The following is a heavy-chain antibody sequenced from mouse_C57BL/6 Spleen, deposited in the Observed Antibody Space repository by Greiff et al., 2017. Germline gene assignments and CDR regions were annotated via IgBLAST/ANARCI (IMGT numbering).Heavy chain of an antibody. CDR1: GYAFTNYL. CDR3: ARRNYYGSSYWYFDV. Sequence: LVESGAELVRPGTSVKVSCKASGYAFTNYLIEWVKQRPGQGLEWIGVINPGSGGTNYNEKFKGKATLTADKSSSTAYMQLSSLTSEDSAVYFCARRNYYGSSYWYFDVWGTGTTVTVSS. D-gene: IGHD1-1*01. V-gene: IGHV1-54*01. J-gene: IGHJ1*03. CDR2: INPGSGGT.